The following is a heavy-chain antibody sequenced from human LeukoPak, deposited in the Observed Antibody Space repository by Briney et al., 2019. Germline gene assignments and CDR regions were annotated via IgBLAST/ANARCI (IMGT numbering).Heavy chain of an antibody. CDR1: GYTFTSYW. V-gene: IGHV5-51*01. D-gene: IGHD6-19*01. CDR3: ARRSSGWYQDY. Sequence: RGESLKITCKGTGYTFTSYWIGWVPQIPGKGLEWMGIIYPGDSDTRYRPSFQGQITIAADKSTRTAYLQWSSLKASDTAMYYCARRSSGWYQDYWGQGTLVTVSS. J-gene: IGHJ4*02. CDR2: IYPGDSDT.